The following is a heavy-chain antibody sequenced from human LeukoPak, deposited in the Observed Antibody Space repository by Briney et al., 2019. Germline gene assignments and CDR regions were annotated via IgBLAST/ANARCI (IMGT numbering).Heavy chain of an antibody. J-gene: IGHJ6*02. CDR3: ARPQYDFWSGYSKDYYYYGMDV. V-gene: IGHV5-51*01. CDR1: GYSFTSYW. CDR2: IYPGDSDT. D-gene: IGHD3-3*01. Sequence: GESLQISCKGSGYSFTSYWIGWVRQMPGKGLEWMGIIYPGDSDTRYSPSFQGQVTISADKSISTAYLQWSSLKASDTAMYYCARPQYDFWSGYSKDYYYYGMDVWGQGTTATVSS.